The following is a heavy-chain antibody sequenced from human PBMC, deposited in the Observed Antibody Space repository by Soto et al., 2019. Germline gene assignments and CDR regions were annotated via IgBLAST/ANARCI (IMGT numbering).Heavy chain of an antibody. V-gene: IGHV1-18*01. CDR3: ARYSYGLIYYYYYGMDV. CDR2: ISAYNGNT. J-gene: IGHJ6*02. Sequence: ASVKFSCKASGYTFTSYGISWVRQAPGQGLECMGWISAYNGNTNYAQKLQGRVTMTTXTXXSXXXMXLXSLRSDDTAVYYCARYSYGLIYYYYYGMDVWG. CDR1: GYTFTSYG. D-gene: IGHD5-18*01.